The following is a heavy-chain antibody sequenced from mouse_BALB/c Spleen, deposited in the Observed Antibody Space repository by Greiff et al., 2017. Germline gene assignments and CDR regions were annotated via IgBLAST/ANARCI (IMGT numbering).Heavy chain of an antibody. Sequence: VQLQQSGAELVKPGASVKLSCTASGFNIKDTYMHWVKQRPEQGLEWIGRIDPANGNTKYDPKFQGKATITADTSSNTAYLQLSSLTSEDTAVFYFCRLDYLYYYAMDYWGQGTSVTVSS. V-gene: IGHV14-3*02. CDR1: GFNIKDTY. D-gene: IGHD2-4*01. J-gene: IGHJ4*01. CDR3: CRLDYLYYYAMDY. CDR2: IDPANGNT.